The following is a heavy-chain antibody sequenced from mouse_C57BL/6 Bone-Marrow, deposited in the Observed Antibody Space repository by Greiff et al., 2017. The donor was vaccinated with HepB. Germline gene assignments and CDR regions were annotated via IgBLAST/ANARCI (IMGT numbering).Heavy chain of an antibody. D-gene: IGHD1-1*01. CDR2: IWTGGGT. V-gene: IGHV2-9-1*01. Sequence: VQGVESGPGLVAPSQSLSITCTVSGFSLTSYAISWVRQPPGKGLEWLGVIWTGGGTNYNSALKSRLSISKDNSKSQVFLKMNSLQTDDTARYYCAGYYYGSSYWYFDVWGTGTTVTVSS. CDR1: GFSLTSYA. CDR3: AGYYYGSSYWYFDV. J-gene: IGHJ1*03.